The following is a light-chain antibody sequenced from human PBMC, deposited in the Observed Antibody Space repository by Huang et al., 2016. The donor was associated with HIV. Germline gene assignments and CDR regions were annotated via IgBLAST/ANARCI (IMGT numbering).Light chain of an antibody. V-gene: IGKV3-15*01. CDR2: GAS. CDR3: LQYNDWPPRYT. J-gene: IGKJ2*01. CDR1: QSVSSN. Sequence: EIVMTQSPATLSVSPGERVTLSCRASQSVSSNLAWYQQKPGQAPRLLIFGASTRATGIPVRFSGSGSGTDFALTISSLQSEDLAVYYCLQYNDWPPRYTFGQGTKLEIQ.